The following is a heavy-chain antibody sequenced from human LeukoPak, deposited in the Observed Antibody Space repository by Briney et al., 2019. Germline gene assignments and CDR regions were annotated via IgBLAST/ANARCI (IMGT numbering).Heavy chain of an antibody. CDR1: GFTFSNYG. J-gene: IGHJ6*02. D-gene: IGHD6-13*01. V-gene: IGHV3-30*18. CDR3: AKDRGSIAATDPTNYYYYYGMDV. CDR2: ISYDGSNK. Sequence: SGGSLRLSCAASGFTFSNYGMHWVRQAPGKGLEWVAVISYDGSNKYYAGSVKGRFTISRDNSKNTLYLQMSSLRAEDTAVYYCAKDRGSIAATDPTNYYYYYGMDVWGQGTTVTVSS.